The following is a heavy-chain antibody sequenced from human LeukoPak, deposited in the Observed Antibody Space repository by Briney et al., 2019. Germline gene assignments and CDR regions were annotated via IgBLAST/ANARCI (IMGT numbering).Heavy chain of an antibody. D-gene: IGHD3-16*01. CDR3: ARGGVSTHDY. CDR2: IYYSGST. Sequence: SETLSLTCSVSGASTIAYYWSWIRQPPGKGLEWIGYIYYSGSTYYNPTLKSRVTISVDTSKNQFSLKLSSVTAADTAVYYCARGGVSTHDYWGQGTLVTVSS. V-gene: IGHV4-59*01. CDR1: GASTIAYY. J-gene: IGHJ4*02.